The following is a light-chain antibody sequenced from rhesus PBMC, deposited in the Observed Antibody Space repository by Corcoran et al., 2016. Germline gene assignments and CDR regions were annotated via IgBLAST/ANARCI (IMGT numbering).Light chain of an antibody. J-gene: IGKJ1*01. CDR2: GAS. CDR3: QQSSNLSRT. V-gene: IGKV3-24*04. Sequence: ETVVTQSPATLSLSPGERATLSCRASQSVGSYLDWYQQKTGQAPRLLIYGASSRATGLPARFSGSGVGTDFTLTISSLETEDVGVYYCQQSSNLSRTFGQGTKVEIK. CDR1: QSVGSY.